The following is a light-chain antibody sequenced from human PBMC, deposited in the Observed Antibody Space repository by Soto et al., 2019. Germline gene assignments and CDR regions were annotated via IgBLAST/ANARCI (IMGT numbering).Light chain of an antibody. J-gene: IGKJ1*01. Sequence: EIVLTQSPCTLSLSPGERATLSCRASQSVSSNYLGWYQQRPGQAPRLLIYAASSRATGIPDRFSGRGSGTDFTLTITRLEPEDFAVYYCQQYGSTPRTFGQGTKVDIK. CDR3: QQYGSTPRT. V-gene: IGKV3-20*01. CDR1: QSVSSNY. CDR2: AAS.